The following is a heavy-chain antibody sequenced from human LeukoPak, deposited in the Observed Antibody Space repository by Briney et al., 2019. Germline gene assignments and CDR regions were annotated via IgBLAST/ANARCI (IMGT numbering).Heavy chain of an antibody. CDR3: ARVFDSGSQAYFYYMDV. Sequence: SAPLSLPCNVSGGSIRSYYWSWIRQPPGKGLEWIGYIYSSGSSNYNPSLKSRVTMSVDTSKNQFSLKVSSVTAADTAVYYCARVFDSGSQAYFYYMDVWGKGTTVTIFS. CDR1: GGSIRSYY. D-gene: IGHD3-10*01. J-gene: IGHJ6*03. CDR2: IYSSGSS. V-gene: IGHV4-59*01.